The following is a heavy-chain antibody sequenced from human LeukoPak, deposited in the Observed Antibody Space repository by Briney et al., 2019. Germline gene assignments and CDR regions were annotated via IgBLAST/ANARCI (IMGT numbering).Heavy chain of an antibody. Sequence: SSETLSLTCTVSGGSINNSYWTWIRQPPGKGLEWIGHIYYSGSTNYSPSLKGRVTISVDTSKNQFSLKLSSVTAADTAVYYCARLSSLANIAARGRTWLDPWGQGSLVTVSS. CDR3: ARLSSLANIAARGRTWLDP. D-gene: IGHD6-6*01. J-gene: IGHJ5*02. V-gene: IGHV4-59*01. CDR1: GGSINNSY. CDR2: IYYSGST.